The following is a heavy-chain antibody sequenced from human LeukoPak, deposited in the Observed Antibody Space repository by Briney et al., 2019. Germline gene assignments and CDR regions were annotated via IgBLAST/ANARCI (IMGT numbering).Heavy chain of an antibody. CDR1: GGSFSGYC. V-gene: IGHV4-34*01. Sequence: SETLSLTCAVYGGSFSGYCWSWIRQPPGKGLEWIGEINHSGSTNYNPSLKSRVTMSVDTSKNQFSLKLSSVTAADTAVYYCARDFTGYYYMDVWGKGTTVTVSS. CDR3: ARDFTGYYYMDV. CDR2: INHSGST. J-gene: IGHJ6*03. D-gene: IGHD3-16*01.